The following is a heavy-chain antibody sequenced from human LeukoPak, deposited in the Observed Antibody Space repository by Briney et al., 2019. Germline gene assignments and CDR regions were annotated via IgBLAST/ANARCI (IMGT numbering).Heavy chain of an antibody. D-gene: IGHD3-3*01. CDR3: ARTSDFWSGYGVAY. J-gene: IGHJ4*02. CDR1: GGSISSYY. Sequence: SETLSLTCTVSGGSISSYYWSWIRQPPGKGLEWIGYIYYSGSTNYNPSLKSRVTISVDTSKNQFSLKLSSVTAADTAVHYCARTSDFWSGYGVAYWGQGTLVTVSS. CDR2: IYYSGST. V-gene: IGHV4-59*01.